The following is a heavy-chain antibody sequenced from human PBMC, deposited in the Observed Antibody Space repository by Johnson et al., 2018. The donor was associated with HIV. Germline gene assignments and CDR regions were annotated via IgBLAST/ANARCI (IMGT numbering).Heavy chain of an antibody. Sequence: VQLVESGGGLVQPGWSLRLSCAASGFTFDDYAMHWVRQAPGKGLEWVSGITWNSGSIGYADSVKGRFTISRDNSKNTLYLQMNSLRAEDTAVYYCAKERGTYYVVDSFDIWGQGTMVTVSS. CDR2: ITWNSGSI. CDR3: AKERGTYYVVDSFDI. V-gene: IGHV3-9*01. J-gene: IGHJ3*02. CDR1: GFTFDDYA. D-gene: IGHD1-26*01.